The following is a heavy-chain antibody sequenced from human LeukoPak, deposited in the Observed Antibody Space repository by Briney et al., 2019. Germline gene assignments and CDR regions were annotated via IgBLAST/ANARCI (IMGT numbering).Heavy chain of an antibody. J-gene: IGHJ4*02. CDR2: IIPILGIA. Sequence: SVKVSCKASGGTFSSYAISWVRQAPGQGLEWMGRIIPILGIANYAQKFQGRVTITADKSTSTAYMELSSLRSEDTAVYYCARGPQGGSCYAYWGQGTLVTVSS. V-gene: IGHV1-69*04. CDR1: GGTFSSYA. CDR3: ARGPQGGSCYAY. D-gene: IGHD2-15*01.